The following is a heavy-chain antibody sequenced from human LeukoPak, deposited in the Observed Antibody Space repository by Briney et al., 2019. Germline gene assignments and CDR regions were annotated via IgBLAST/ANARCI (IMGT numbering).Heavy chain of an antibody. CDR1: GGAISSYY. CDR2: IYISGST. Sequence: SGTLCLTCTVSGGAISSYYWSWIRQPPGKGLEWIGRIYISGSTHYTPSLKSRVTMSVDASKNQFSLKLSSVTAADAAVDYCAREAATSPYYYYYYYMDVWGKGTTVTVSS. CDR3: AREAATSPYYYYYYYMDV. J-gene: IGHJ6*03. V-gene: IGHV4-4*07. D-gene: IGHD5-12*01.